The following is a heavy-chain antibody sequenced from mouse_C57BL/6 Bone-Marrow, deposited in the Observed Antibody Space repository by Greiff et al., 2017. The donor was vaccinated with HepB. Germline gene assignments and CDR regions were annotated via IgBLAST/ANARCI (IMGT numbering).Heavy chain of an antibody. CDR1: GFTFSDYY. CDR3: ARHVTGGFDY. J-gene: IGHJ2*01. Sequence: EVQLVESGGGLVQPGGSLKLSCAASGFTFSDYYMYWVRQTPEKRLEWVAYISNGGGSTYYPDTVKGRFTISRDNAKNTLYLQMSRLKSEDTAMYYCARHVTGGFDYWGQGTTLTVSS. CDR2: ISNGGGST. V-gene: IGHV5-12*01. D-gene: IGHD2-1*01.